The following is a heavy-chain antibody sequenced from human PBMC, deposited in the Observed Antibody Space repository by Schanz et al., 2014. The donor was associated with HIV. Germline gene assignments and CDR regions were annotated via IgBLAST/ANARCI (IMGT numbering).Heavy chain of an antibody. CDR3: ARDLEGWQQLAS. J-gene: IGHJ5*02. D-gene: IGHD6-13*01. CDR2: ISPSGGSTT. CDR1: GGTFSSYA. Sequence: QVQLVQSGAEVKKPGSSVKVSCKASGGTFSSYAISWVRQAPGQGLDWMGKISPSGGSTTGYAQKFQGRITMTRDTSTSTVYMELSRLRSEDTAVYYCARDLEGWQQLASWGQGTLVTVSS. V-gene: IGHV1-46*01.